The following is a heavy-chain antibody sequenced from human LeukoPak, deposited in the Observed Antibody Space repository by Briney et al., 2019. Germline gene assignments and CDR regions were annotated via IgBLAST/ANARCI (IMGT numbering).Heavy chain of an antibody. CDR2: ISAYNGNT. J-gene: IGHJ4*02. Sequence: ASVKVSCKASGYTFTSYGISWVRQAPGQGLEWMGWISAYNGNTNYAQKLQGRVTMTTDTYTSTAYMELRSLRSDDAAVYYCARAPGYCSSTSCYLFAPFFDFWGQGTVVPVSS. CDR1: GYTFTSYG. CDR3: ARAPGYCSSTSCYLFAPFFDF. D-gene: IGHD2-2*01. V-gene: IGHV1-18*01.